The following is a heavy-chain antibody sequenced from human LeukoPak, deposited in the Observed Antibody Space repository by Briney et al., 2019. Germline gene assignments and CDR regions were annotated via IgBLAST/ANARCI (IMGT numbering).Heavy chain of an antibody. CDR3: ARKKYYDFWSGRGNWFDP. J-gene: IGHJ5*02. CDR1: GYTFTGYY. V-gene: IGHV1-2*02. D-gene: IGHD3-3*01. Sequence: ASVKVSCKASGYTFTGYYMHWVRQAPGQGLEWMGWINPNSGGTNYAQKFQGRVTMTRDTSISTAYMELSRLRSDDTAVYYCARKKYYDFWSGRGNWFDPWGQGTLVTVSS. CDR2: INPNSGGT.